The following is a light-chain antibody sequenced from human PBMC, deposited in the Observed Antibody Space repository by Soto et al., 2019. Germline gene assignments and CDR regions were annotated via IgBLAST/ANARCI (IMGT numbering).Light chain of an antibody. Sequence: DIQMTQSPSSLPASVGDRVTIACRAGQTISSNLNWYQQKPGKAPKLLIYAASTLLSGVPSRFRGSRSGTDFTLTISSLQPEDFATYYCQQSYGTPYTFGRGTKLEIK. CDR2: AAS. CDR1: QTISSN. CDR3: QQSYGTPYT. J-gene: IGKJ2*01. V-gene: IGKV1-39*01.